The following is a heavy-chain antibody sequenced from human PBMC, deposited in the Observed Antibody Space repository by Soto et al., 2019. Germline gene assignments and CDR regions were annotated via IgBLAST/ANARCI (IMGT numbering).Heavy chain of an antibody. CDR2: IYYNGNT. V-gene: IGHV4-31*03. CDR3: AREDHDSSGREYIQH. J-gene: IGHJ1*01. CDR1: GGSIKSGGYY. Sequence: SETLSLTCTVSGGSIKSGGYYWTWIRQHPGKGLEWIGYIYYNGNTYSNPSLKSRVTISLDTSKTHFSLKLSSVTAADTAVYYCAREDHDSSGREYIQHWGQGTLVNVSS. D-gene: IGHD3-22*01.